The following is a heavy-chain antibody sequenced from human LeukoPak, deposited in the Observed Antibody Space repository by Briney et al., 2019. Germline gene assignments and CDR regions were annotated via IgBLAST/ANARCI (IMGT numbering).Heavy chain of an antibody. Sequence: SETLSLTCSVSDDSITMYYWTWIRQPPGKGLEWIGRIYTSGSTYYNPSLKSRVTISADTSKNQFSLKLSSVTAADTAVYYCARESVTYYYDSSGYSPFDYWGQGTLVTVSS. CDR1: DDSITMYY. CDR2: IYTSGST. J-gene: IGHJ4*02. CDR3: ARESVTYYYDSSGYSPFDY. D-gene: IGHD3-22*01. V-gene: IGHV4-4*08.